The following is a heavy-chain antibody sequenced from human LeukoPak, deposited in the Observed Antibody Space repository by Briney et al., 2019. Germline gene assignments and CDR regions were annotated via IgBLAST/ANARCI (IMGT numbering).Heavy chain of an antibody. D-gene: IGHD3/OR15-3a*01. CDR3: PRDQGPWTICRSAEYFLH. CDR2: ISRTSNYI. V-gene: IGHV3-21*01. J-gene: IGHJ1*01. CDR1: GFTFSTYS. Sequence: GGSLRLSCPAYGFTFSTYSMTWVPQAPGKGLEWVSSISRTSNYIYYADSVKGRFSIFRDNGRICLYLQLNSLRAEDTGVYYCPRDQGPWTICRSAEYFLHWGQGTLVTVSS.